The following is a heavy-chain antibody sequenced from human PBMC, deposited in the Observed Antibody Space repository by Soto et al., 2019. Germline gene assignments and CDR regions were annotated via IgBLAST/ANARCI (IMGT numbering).Heavy chain of an antibody. CDR2: ISDPATGNT. D-gene: IGHD2-21*02. J-gene: IGHJ4*02. Sequence: PGGSLRLSCVASGFTFSGYTLNWVRRAPGKGLEWVATISDPATGNTHYSNSVWGRFTISRDESRNTVFLQMDSLRVEDTAIYFCTTWLTAHFDYWGQGTQVTAPQ. CDR1: GFTFSGYT. CDR3: TTWLTAHFDY. V-gene: IGHV3-23*01.